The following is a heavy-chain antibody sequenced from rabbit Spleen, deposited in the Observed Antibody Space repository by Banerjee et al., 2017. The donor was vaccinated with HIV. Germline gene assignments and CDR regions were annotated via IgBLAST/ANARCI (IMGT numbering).Heavy chain of an antibody. Sequence: QEQLVESGGGLVQPEGSLTLTCTASGVSFSGSSYMCWVRQAPGKGLEWIACIDSGNSDFNYFATWAKGRFTISKTSSTTVTLQMTRLTDADTATYFCARDTSISFSSYGMYLWGPGTLVTVS. D-gene: IGHD1-1*01. J-gene: IGHJ6*01. CDR2: IDSGNSDFN. CDR1: GVSFSGSSY. V-gene: IGHV1S45*01. CDR3: ARDTSISFSSYGMYL.